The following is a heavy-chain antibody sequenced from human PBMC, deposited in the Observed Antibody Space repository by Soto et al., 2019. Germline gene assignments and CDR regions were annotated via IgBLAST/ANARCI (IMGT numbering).Heavy chain of an antibody. CDR1: GFTFSDYE. CDR2: ISSGSSTI. Sequence: EVHLVESGGGLIQPGGSLRLSCAAFGFTFSDYEMNWVRQAPGKGLEWVSYISSGSSTIYYADSVKGRFTMSRDNAKNLLFLQRNSLRAEDTAVYYCARGGSWYKFDYWGQGTLVTVSS. D-gene: IGHD6-13*01. J-gene: IGHJ4*02. CDR3: ARGGSWYKFDY. V-gene: IGHV3-48*03.